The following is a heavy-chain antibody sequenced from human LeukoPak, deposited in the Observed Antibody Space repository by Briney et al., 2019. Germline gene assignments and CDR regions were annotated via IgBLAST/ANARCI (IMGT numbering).Heavy chain of an antibody. CDR3: AKNYYDSSGYYYFDY. CDR1: GFTFSGSA. J-gene: IGHJ4*02. V-gene: IGHV3-33*08. D-gene: IGHD3-22*01. Sequence: GGSLRLSCAASGFTFSGSAMHWVRQAPGKGLEWVAVIWYDGSNKYYADSVKGRFTISRDNSKNTLYLQMNSLRAEDTAVYYCAKNYYDSSGYYYFDYWGQGTLVTASS. CDR2: IWYDGSNK.